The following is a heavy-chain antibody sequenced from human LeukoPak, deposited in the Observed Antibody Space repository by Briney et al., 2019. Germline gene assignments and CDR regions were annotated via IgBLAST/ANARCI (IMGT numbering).Heavy chain of an antibody. J-gene: IGHJ4*02. V-gene: IGHV3-7*03. CDR2: INHNGNVN. Sequence: GGSLRLSCAASGFTFRSYWMNWARQAPGKGLEWVASINHNGNVNYYVDSVKGRFTISRDNAKNSLYLQMSNLRAEDTAVYFCARDQGSSDATYYFDYWGQGTLVTVSS. D-gene: IGHD2-2*01. CDR3: ARDQGSSDATYYFDY. CDR1: GFTFRSYW.